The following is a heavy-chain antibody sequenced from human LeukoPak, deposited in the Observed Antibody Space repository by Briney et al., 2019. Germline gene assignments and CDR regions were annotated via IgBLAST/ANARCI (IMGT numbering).Heavy chain of an antibody. CDR3: AGAEDDYGDYY. CDR2: IYSGGST. D-gene: IGHD4-17*01. V-gene: IGHV3-66*02. CDR1: GFTVSSNY. J-gene: IGHJ4*02. Sequence: GGSLRLSCAASGFTVSSNYMSWVRQAPGKGLEWVSAIYSGGSTYYAGSVKGRFTISRDNSKNTLYLQMNSLRAEDTAVYYCAGAEDDYGDYYWGQGTLVTVSS.